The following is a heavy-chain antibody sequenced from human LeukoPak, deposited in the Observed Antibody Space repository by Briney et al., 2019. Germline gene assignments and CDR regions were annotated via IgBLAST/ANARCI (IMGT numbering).Heavy chain of an antibody. Sequence: GASVKVSCKASGATFSSYAISWVRQAPGQGLELMGGIIPIFGTANYAQKFKGRVTITADESTSTAYMELSSLRSEDTAVYYCAGNRRGAVAGTASVPDYWGQGTLVTVSS. V-gene: IGHV1-69*13. CDR2: IIPIFGTA. J-gene: IGHJ4*02. CDR3: AGNRRGAVAGTASVPDY. D-gene: IGHD6-19*01. CDR1: GATFSSYA.